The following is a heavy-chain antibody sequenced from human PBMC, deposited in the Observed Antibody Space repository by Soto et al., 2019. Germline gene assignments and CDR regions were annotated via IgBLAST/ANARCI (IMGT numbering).Heavy chain of an antibody. Sequence: VQLVQSGAEVKKPGSSVKVSCKASGGTFSNYPFIWVRQAPGQGLDWMGGIIPIFGTTDYGQRFQGRVRITADESTNTAYMELSSLRSDERAVYDSARGLYCGGGCYSHFDYWGQGTLVTVSS. CDR2: IIPIFGTT. D-gene: IGHD2-21*02. V-gene: IGHV1-69*01. J-gene: IGHJ4*02. CDR1: GGTFSNYP. CDR3: ARGLYCGGGCYSHFDY.